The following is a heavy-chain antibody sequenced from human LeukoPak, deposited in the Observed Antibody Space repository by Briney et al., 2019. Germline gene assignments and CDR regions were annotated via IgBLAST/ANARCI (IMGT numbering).Heavy chain of an antibody. J-gene: IGHJ4*02. CDR3: AKSPVSSCRGSFCYPFDY. V-gene: IGHV3-48*01. CDR1: GFTFSSYS. D-gene: IGHD2-15*01. Sequence: PGGSLRLSCAASGFTFSSYSMNWVRQAPGKGLEWVSYISSSSSTIYYADSVEGRFTISRDNSRNTLYLQMNTLRAEDTAVYFCAKSPVSSCRGSFCYPFDYWGQGNLVTVSS. CDR2: ISSSSSTI.